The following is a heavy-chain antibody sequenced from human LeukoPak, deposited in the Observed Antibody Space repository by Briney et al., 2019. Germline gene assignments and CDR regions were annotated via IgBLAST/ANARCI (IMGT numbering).Heavy chain of an antibody. J-gene: IGHJ6*02. Sequence: GGSLRLSCAASGFTVSSNYMSWVRHAPGKGLEWVSVIYSGGSTYYADSVKGRFTISRDNSKNTLSLQMNSLRAEDTAVYYCARAPAYSSSSGSFYYYYGMDVWGQGTTVTVSS. CDR2: IYSGGST. D-gene: IGHD6-6*01. V-gene: IGHV3-53*01. CDR3: ARAPAYSSSSGSFYYYYGMDV. CDR1: GFTVSSNY.